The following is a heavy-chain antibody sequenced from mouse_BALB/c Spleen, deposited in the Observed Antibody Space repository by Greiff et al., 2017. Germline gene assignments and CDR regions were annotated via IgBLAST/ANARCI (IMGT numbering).Heavy chain of an antibody. Sequence: EVKLMESGAELVRSGASVKLSCTASGFNIKDYYMHWVKQRPEQGLEWIGWIDPENGDTEYAPKFQGKATMTADTSSNTAYLQLSSLTSEDTAVYYCNAPMSITTVVATDYWGQGTTLTVSS. J-gene: IGHJ2*01. CDR1: GFNIKDYY. CDR2: IDPENGDT. CDR3: NAPMSITTVVATDY. V-gene: IGHV14-4*02. D-gene: IGHD1-1*01.